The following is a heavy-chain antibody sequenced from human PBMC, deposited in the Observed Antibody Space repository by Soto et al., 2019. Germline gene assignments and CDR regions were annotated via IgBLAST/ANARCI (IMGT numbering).Heavy chain of an antibody. J-gene: IGHJ4*02. D-gene: IGHD2-15*01. CDR3: AKRRGAGGHFDY. CDR1: GFTFSTYA. V-gene: IGHV3-23*01. Sequence: ESLQLSCAASGFTFSTYAMGWVRQAPGKGLEWVSVVSSGGGTHYADSVKGRFTVSRDNSKNTLSLQMNSLRADDTAVYYCAKRRGAGGHFDYWGQGALVTVSS. CDR2: VSSGGGT.